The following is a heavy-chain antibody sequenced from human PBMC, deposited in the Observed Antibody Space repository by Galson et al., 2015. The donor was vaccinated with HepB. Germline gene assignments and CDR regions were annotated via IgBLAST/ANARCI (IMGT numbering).Heavy chain of an antibody. CDR3: ARDKGYCSSTSCYAPVAFDI. Sequence: SLRLSCAASGFTFSSYSMNWVRQAPGKGLEWVSYISSSSSTIYYADSVKGRFTISRDNAKNSLYLQMNSLRAEDTAVYYCARDKGYCSSTSCYAPVAFDIWGQGTMVTVSS. D-gene: IGHD2-2*01. V-gene: IGHV3-48*01. J-gene: IGHJ3*02. CDR2: ISSSSSTI. CDR1: GFTFSSYS.